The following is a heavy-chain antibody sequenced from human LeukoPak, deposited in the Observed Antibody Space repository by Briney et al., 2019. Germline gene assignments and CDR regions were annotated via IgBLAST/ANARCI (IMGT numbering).Heavy chain of an antibody. CDR2: INPSSGST. CDR3: ARGLAVTGTYFQH. Sequence: ASVKVSCKASGYTFNSYYTHWVRQAPGQGLEWMGIINPSSGSTSYAQNFQGRVTMTRDTSSSTVYMELSSLRSEDTAVYYCARGLAVTGTYFQHWGQGTLVTVSS. J-gene: IGHJ1*01. V-gene: IGHV1-46*02. CDR1: GYTFNSYY. D-gene: IGHD6-19*01.